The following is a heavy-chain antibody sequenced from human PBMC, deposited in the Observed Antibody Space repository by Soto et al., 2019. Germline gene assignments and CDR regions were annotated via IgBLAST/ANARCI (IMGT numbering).Heavy chain of an antibody. CDR3: ARDQNYGDSYDAFDI. J-gene: IGHJ3*02. Sequence: ASVKVSCKASGYTFTSYGISWVRQAPGQGLERMGWISAYNGNTNYAQKLQGRVTMTTDTSTSTAYVELRSLRSDDTAVYYCARDQNYGDSYDAFDIWGQGTMVTVSS. CDR1: GYTFTSYG. V-gene: IGHV1-18*01. CDR2: ISAYNGNT. D-gene: IGHD4-17*01.